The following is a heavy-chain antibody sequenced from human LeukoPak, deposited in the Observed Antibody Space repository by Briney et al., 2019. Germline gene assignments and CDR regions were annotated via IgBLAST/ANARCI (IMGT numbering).Heavy chain of an antibody. CDR3: ARDLYGVSHDY. CDR1: GFTFSSNY. J-gene: IGHJ4*02. Sequence: PGGSLRLSCAASGFTFSSNYMNWVRQAPGKGLEWVSVIYSSGSTYYADSVKGRFTISRDNSKNTLYLQMNSQRAEDTAVYYCARDLYGVSHDYWGQGTLVTVSS. V-gene: IGHV3-53*01. D-gene: IGHD4-17*01. CDR2: IYSSGST.